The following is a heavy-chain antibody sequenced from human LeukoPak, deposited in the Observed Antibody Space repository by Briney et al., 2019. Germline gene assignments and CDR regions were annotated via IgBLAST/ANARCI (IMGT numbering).Heavy chain of an antibody. Sequence: ASVKVSCKASGHTFTSNFVHWVRQAPGQGLEWMAVLNPSDGDTTYAQKFQGRITMTRDTSTGTVYMELSSLRSEDTAVYYCAGETDALDYWGQGTLVTVSS. V-gene: IGHV1-46*03. CDR1: GHTFTSNF. CDR3: AGETDALDY. CDR2: LNPSDGDT. J-gene: IGHJ4*02.